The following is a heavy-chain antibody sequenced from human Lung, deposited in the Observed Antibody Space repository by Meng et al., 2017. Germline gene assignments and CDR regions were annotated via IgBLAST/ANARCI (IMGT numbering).Heavy chain of an antibody. CDR2: IHYTGRP. CDR3: ARAAGVLWFGQFSLNWFDP. CDR1: CLSNSSSSYY. D-gene: IGHD3-10*01. Sequence: PETVTPSRTLLLTCASSCLSNSSSSYYWSWIRQPPGTGPAAIGVIHYTGRPYYNPSLQSRVTISVDTSKYQFSPKLRSVTAADTAVYYCARAAGVLWFGQFSLNWFDPWRQGTLVTVSS. J-gene: IGHJ5*02. V-gene: IGHV4-39*07.